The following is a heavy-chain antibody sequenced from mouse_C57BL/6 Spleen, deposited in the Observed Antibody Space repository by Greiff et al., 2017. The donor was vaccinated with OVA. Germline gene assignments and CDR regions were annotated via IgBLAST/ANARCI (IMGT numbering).Heavy chain of an antibody. CDR3: AREVGLRRQNAMDY. V-gene: IGHV3-6*01. CDR2: ISYDGSN. J-gene: IGHJ4*01. D-gene: IGHD2-2*01. Sequence: EVQLQQSGPGLVKPSQSLSLTCSVTGYSITSGYYWNWIRQFPGNKLEWMGYISYDGSNNYNPSLKNRISITRDTSKNQFFLKLNSVTTEDTATYYCAREVGLRRQNAMDYWGQGTSVTVSS. CDR1: GYSITSGYY.